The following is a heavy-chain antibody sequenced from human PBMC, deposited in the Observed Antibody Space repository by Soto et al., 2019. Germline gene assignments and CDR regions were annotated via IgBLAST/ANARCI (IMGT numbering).Heavy chain of an antibody. Sequence: GGSLRLSCAACGFTFSSYGMHWVRQAPGKGLEWVAVISYDGSNKYYADSVKGRFTISRDNSKNTLYLQMNSLRAEDTAVYYCAKDLRDLVYYFDYWGQGTLVTVSS. CDR1: GFTFSSYG. J-gene: IGHJ4*02. D-gene: IGHD6-6*01. V-gene: IGHV3-30*18. CDR2: ISYDGSNK. CDR3: AKDLRDLVYYFDY.